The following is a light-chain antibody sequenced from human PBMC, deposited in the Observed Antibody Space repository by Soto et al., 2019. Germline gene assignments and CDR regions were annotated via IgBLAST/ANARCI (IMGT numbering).Light chain of an antibody. CDR3: GADHGSGSNFVV. V-gene: IGLV9-49*01. Sequence: QSVLTQPPSASASLGASVTLTCTLSSGYSNYKVDWYQQRPGKGPRFVMRVGTGEIVGSKGDGIPDRFSVLGSGLYRYLTIKNIQEEDESDYHCGADHGSGSNFVVFGGGTKVTVL. J-gene: IGLJ2*01. CDR1: SGYSNYK. CDR2: VGTGEIVG.